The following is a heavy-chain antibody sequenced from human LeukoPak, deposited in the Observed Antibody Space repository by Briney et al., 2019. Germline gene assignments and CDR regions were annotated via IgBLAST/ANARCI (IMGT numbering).Heavy chain of an antibody. CDR1: GGSISSYY. J-gene: IGHJ4*02. D-gene: IGHD6-13*01. CDR2: IYYSGST. CDR3: ARDSHSSSWVGFDY. V-gene: IGHV4-59*01. Sequence: SETLSLTCTVSGGSISSYYWSWIRQPPGKGLEWIGYIYYSGSTNYNPSLKSRVTISVDTSKNQFSPRLSSVTAADTAVYYCARDSHSSSWVGFDYWGQGTLVTVSS.